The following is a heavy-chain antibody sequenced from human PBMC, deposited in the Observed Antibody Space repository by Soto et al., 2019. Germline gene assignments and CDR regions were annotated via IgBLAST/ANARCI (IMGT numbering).Heavy chain of an antibody. Sequence: AETLSLTCTVSVGSISSSSYYWGWIRQPPGKGLEWIGSIYYSGSTYYNPSLKSRVTISVDTSKNQFSLKLSSVTAADTAVYYCARRWYSGSYYEWFDPWGQGTLVTVSS. V-gene: IGHV4-39*01. D-gene: IGHD1-26*01. CDR1: VGSISSSSYY. CDR3: ARRWYSGSYYEWFDP. J-gene: IGHJ5*02. CDR2: IYYSGST.